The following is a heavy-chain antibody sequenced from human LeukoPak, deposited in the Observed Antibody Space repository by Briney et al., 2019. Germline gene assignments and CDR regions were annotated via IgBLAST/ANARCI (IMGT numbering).Heavy chain of an antibody. D-gene: IGHD2-2*01. CDR3: ARHDCSSTSCYVFGAFDI. Sequence: ASVKVSCKASGYTFTGYYMHWVRQAPGQGLEWMGWINPNSGGTNYAQKFQGRVTMTRDTSISTAYMELSRLRSDDTAVYYCARHDCSSTSCYVFGAFDIWGQGTMVTVPS. V-gene: IGHV1-2*02. CDR1: GYTFTGYY. CDR2: INPNSGGT. J-gene: IGHJ3*02.